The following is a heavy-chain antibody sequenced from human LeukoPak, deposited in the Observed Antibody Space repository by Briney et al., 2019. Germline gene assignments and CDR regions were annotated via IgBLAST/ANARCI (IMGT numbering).Heavy chain of an antibody. CDR1: GFTVSSNY. CDR3: ARKDDSSGYYGY. J-gene: IGHJ4*02. D-gene: IGHD3-22*01. V-gene: IGHV3-53*01. Sequence: GGSLRLSCAASGFTVSSNYMSWVRQAPGKGLEWVSVIYSGGSTYYADSVKGRFTISRDNSKNTLYLQMNSLRAEDTAVYYCARKDDSSGYYGYWGQGTLVTASS. CDR2: IYSGGST.